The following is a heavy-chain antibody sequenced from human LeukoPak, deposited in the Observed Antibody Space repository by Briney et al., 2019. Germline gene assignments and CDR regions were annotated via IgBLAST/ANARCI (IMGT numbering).Heavy chain of an antibody. Sequence: SVKVSCKASGGTFSSYAISWVRQAPGQGLEWMGGIIPIFGTANYAQKFQGRVTITTDESTSTAYMELSSLRSEDTAVYYCARDAYDFWSGYYMGSFDYWGQGTLVTVSS. CDR2: IIPIFGTA. V-gene: IGHV1-69*05. J-gene: IGHJ4*02. D-gene: IGHD3-3*01. CDR1: GGTFSSYA. CDR3: ARDAYDFWSGYYMGSFDY.